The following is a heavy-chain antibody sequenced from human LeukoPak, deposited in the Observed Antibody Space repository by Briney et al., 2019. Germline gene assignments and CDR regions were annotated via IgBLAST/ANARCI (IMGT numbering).Heavy chain of an antibody. CDR2: IYYSGSN. J-gene: IGHJ3*02. CDR1: GGSINIYY. Sequence: SDPLSLPCTVSGGSINIYYWRWLRQPTRKGLEWVGYIYYSGSNNYNPSLKSRVTISVDTSKNQFSLKLSSVTAADTAVYYCARGPARWLQLPGAFDIWGQGTMVTVSS. CDR3: ARGPARWLQLPGAFDI. D-gene: IGHD5-24*01. V-gene: IGHV4-59*07.